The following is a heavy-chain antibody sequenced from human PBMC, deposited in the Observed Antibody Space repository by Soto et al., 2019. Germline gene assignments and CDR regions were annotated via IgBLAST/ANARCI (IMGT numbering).Heavy chain of an antibody. V-gene: IGHV4-59*01. CDR2: IYYSGST. CDR3: ARDNPLRWFDH. J-gene: IGHJ5*02. CDR1: GGSISSYY. Sequence: SETLSLTCTVSGGSISSYYWSWIRQPPGNGLEWSGYIYYSGSTNYNPSLKSRVTISIDTSKNQFSLKLSSVTAADTAVYYCARDNPLRWFDHWGQGTLVTVSS.